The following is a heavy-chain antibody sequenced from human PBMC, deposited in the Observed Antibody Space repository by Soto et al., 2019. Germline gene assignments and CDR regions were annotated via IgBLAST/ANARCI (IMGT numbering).Heavy chain of an antibody. V-gene: IGHV4-38-2*02. CDR3: ARDDYIAEGFRRFFDV. Sequence: PSETLSLTCRVSGYFISGGYYWAWLRRPPGKELEWIGSIYHTGATSYNPSLKSRATISVDTSKNEFSVKLTSVSAADTAVYFCARDDYIAEGFRRFFDVWGQGILVTVSS. CDR2: IYHTGAT. J-gene: IGHJ4*02. CDR1: GYFISGGYY. D-gene: IGHD3-16*01.